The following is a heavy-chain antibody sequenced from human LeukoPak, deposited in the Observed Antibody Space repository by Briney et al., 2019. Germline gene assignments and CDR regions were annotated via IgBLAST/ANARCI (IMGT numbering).Heavy chain of an antibody. CDR1: GGSFSGYY. J-gene: IGHJ4*02. CDR2: INHSGST. D-gene: IGHD1-1*01. V-gene: IGHV4-34*01. CDR3: ARGLGTTGTQGLIDY. Sequence: SETLSLTCAVYGGSFSGYYWSWICQPPGKGLEWIGEINHSGSTNYNPSLKSRVTISVHTSKNQFSLKLSSETAADTAVYYCARGLGTTGTQGLIDYWGQGTLVTVSS.